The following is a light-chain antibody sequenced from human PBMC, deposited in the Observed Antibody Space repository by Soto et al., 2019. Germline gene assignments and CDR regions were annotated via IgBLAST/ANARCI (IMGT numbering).Light chain of an antibody. Sequence: DIQMTQSPSTLPASVGDRVTITCRATQTISTWLAWYQQKPGKAPNLLIYKAYSLESGVPSRFSGSGSGTEFTLTISSLQPDDFATYYCRQYNTYPLTFGGGTKVDIK. CDR1: QTISTW. CDR2: KAY. J-gene: IGKJ4*01. CDR3: RQYNTYPLT. V-gene: IGKV1-5*03.